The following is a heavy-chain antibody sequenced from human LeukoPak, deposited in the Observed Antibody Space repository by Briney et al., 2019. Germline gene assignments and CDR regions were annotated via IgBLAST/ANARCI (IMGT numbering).Heavy chain of an antibody. V-gene: IGHV3-66*02. CDR1: GFIVNSYA. Sequence: GGSLRLSCAASGFIVNSYAMSWVRQAPGKGLAWVSLIYSDGVTQYADSVKGRFTISRDNSKNTLYPQMNSLRDEDTAVYFCARDRAEGKTWVELDPWGQGTLVTVSS. J-gene: IGHJ5*02. CDR2: IYSDGVT. CDR3: ARDRAEGKTWVELDP.